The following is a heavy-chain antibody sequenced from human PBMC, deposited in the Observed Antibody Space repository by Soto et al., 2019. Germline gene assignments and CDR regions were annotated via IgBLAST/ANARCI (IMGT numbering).Heavy chain of an antibody. D-gene: IGHD3-22*01. CDR1: GFTFSSYA. CDR2: ISGSGGST. V-gene: IGHV3-23*01. Sequence: GGSLRLSCAASGFTFSSYAMSWVRQAPGKGLEWVSAISGSGGSTYYADSVKGRFTISRDNAVSTLYLQMNSLRAEDTAVYYCAKDGNYYDSSGYYTFDYWGQGTLVTVSS. CDR3: AKDGNYYDSSGYYTFDY. J-gene: IGHJ4*02.